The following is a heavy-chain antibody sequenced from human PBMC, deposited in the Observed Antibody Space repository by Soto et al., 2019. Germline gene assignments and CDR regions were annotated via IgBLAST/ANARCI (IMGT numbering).Heavy chain of an antibody. V-gene: IGHV4-34*01. J-gene: IGHJ4*02. CDR3: ARDLPPDTAMVTDY. D-gene: IGHD5-18*01. CDR2: INHSGST. Sequence: SETLSLTCAVYGGSFSGYYWSWIRQPPGKGLEWIGEINHSGSTNYNPSLKSRVTISVDTSKNQFSLKLSSVTAADTAVYYCARDLPPDTAMVTDYWGQGTLVTVSS. CDR1: GGSFSGYY.